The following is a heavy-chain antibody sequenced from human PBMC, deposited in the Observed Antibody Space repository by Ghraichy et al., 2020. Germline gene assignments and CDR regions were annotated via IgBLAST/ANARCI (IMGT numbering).Heavy chain of an antibody. CDR1: GYIFAAYY. Sequence: ASVKVSCKASGYIFAAYYMHWVRQSPGHQLEWMGWIKPQTGGTNYAPKFQGLVTMTRDSSLSTAYMELSSLTPDDTAIYYCARELGQQLVRYHLDNWGQGTLVTVSS. CDR2: IKPQTGGT. CDR3: ARELGQQLVRYHLDN. D-gene: IGHD5-24*01. V-gene: IGHV1-2*04. J-gene: IGHJ4*02.